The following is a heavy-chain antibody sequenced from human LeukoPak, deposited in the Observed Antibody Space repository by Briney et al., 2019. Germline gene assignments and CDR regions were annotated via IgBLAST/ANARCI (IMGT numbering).Heavy chain of an antibody. CDR2: INPNSGGT. D-gene: IGHD6-6*01. V-gene: IGHV1-2*02. Sequence: ASVKVSCKASGYTFTGYYMHWVRQAPGQGLEWMGWINPNSGGTSYAQKFQGRVTMTRDTSTSTVYMELSSLRSEDTAVYYCARGGIAARHYFDYWGQGTLVTVSS. CDR3: ARGGIAARHYFDY. J-gene: IGHJ4*02. CDR1: GYTFTGYY.